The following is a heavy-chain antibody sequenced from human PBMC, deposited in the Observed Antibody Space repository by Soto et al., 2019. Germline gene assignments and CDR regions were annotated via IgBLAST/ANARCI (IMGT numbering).Heavy chain of an antibody. V-gene: IGHV1-18*01. D-gene: IGHD2-21*02. CDR2: ISAYNGNT. J-gene: IGHJ6*02. CDR3: ARDLLRYCGGDCYPRYYYGMDV. CDR1: GYTFTCYG. Sequence: ASVKVSCTASGYTFTCYGISWVRQAPGQGLEWMGWISAYNGNTNYAQKLQGRVTMTTDTSTSTAYMELRSLRSDDTAVYYCARDLLRYCGGDCYPRYYYGMDVWGQGTTVTVSS.